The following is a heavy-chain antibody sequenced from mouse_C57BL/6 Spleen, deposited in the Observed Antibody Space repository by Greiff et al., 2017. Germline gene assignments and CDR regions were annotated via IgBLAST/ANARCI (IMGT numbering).Heavy chain of an antibody. CDR1: GYTFTSYW. CDR2: IDPSDSYT. CDR3: ARPYYYCSSYEAWLAY. D-gene: IGHD1-1*01. J-gene: IGHJ3*01. V-gene: IGHV1-69*01. Sequence: VQLQQPGAELVMPGASVKLSCKASGYTFTSYWMHWVKQRPGQGLEWIGEIDPSDSYTNYNQKFKGKSTLTVDKSSSTAYMQLSSLTSEDSAVYYCARPYYYCSSYEAWLAYWGQGTLVTVSA.